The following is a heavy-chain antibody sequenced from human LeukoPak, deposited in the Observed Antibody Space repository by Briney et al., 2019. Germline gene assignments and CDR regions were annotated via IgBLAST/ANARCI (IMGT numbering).Heavy chain of an antibody. CDR2: IHCTGGET. D-gene: IGHD5-18*01. V-gene: IGHV4-59*08. Sequence: SETLSLTCTVSGGSINNYYWSWIRQPPGRRLEWLGYIHCTGGETNYNPSLRSRLTLLVDTSKNQFSLILTSVTAADTALYYCARQPGATAAFDMWAQGTMVTVSS. CDR3: ARQPGATAAFDM. CDR1: GGSINNYY. J-gene: IGHJ3*02.